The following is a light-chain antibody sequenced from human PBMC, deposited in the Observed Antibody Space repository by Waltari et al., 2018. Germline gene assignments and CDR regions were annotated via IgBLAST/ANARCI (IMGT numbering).Light chain of an antibody. CDR2: QDN. J-gene: IGLJ2*01. V-gene: IGLV1-51*02. CDR3: ATWDNSLNAWI. CDR1: NSNIGKNF. Sequence: QSVLTQPPSVSTAPGQRGTISCSGSNSNIGKNFVSWYRQVPGTAPKLLIYQDNKRPSGISGRFSGSKSGSSASLVITGLDSEDEADYYCATWDNSLNAWIFGGGTRLTV.